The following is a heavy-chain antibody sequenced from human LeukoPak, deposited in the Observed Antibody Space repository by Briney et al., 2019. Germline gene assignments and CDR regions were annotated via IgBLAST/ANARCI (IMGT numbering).Heavy chain of an antibody. J-gene: IGHJ4*02. V-gene: IGHV3-15*05. CDR2: IKSKAFGGTA. CDR1: GFTFSSYW. CDR3: TSEHRGWGRNWHFDY. D-gene: IGHD3-16*01. Sequence: GGSLRLSCAASGFTFSSYWMRWVRQAPGKGLEWRGRIKSKAFGGTADYGAPVKGRFTILRDDSKNMVYLQMKSLTPEDTAVYYCTSEHRGWGRNWHFDYWGQGTQVTVSS.